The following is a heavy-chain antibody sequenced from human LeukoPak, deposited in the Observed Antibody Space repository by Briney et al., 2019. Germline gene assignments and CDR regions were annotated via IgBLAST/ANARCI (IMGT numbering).Heavy chain of an antibody. CDR3: ARTIVVVPAPESTYYYYYYMDV. J-gene: IGHJ6*03. D-gene: IGHD2-2*01. V-gene: IGHV4-30-4*08. CDR1: GGSISSGDYY. CDR2: IYYSGST. Sequence: PSETLSLTCTVSGGSISSGDYYWSWIRQPPGKGLEWIGYIYYSGSTYYNPSLKSRVTISVDTSKNQFSLKLSSVTAADTAVYYCARTIVVVPAPESTYYYYYYMDVWGKGTTVTVSS.